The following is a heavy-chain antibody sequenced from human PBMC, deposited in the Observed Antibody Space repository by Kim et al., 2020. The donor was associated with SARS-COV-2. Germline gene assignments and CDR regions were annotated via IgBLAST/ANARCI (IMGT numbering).Heavy chain of an antibody. CDR1: GFTFSSYG. CDR3: AKEFGNPGYYGMDV. V-gene: IGHV3-30*18. Sequence: GGSLRLSCAASGFTFSSYGMHWVRQAPGKGLEWVAVISYDGSNKYYADSVKGRFTISRDNSKNTMYLQMNSLRAEDTAVYYCAKEFGNPGYYGMDVWGQGTTVPVSS. CDR2: ISYDGSNK. D-gene: IGHD3-10*01. J-gene: IGHJ6*02.